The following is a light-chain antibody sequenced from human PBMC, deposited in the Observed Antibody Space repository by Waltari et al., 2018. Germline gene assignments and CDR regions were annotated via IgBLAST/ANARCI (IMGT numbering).Light chain of an antibody. CDR2: GAL. CDR3: QQYDTSPGT. J-gene: IGKJ2*01. Sequence: EIVLTQSPGTLSLSPGEKAILSCRASQSINVAYVAWYQHKSGQAPSLLIYGALYRAADIADRFSGSGSGTDFTLTITRLEPDDFAVYYCQQYDTSPGTFGQGTRLEMK. CDR1: QSINVAY. V-gene: IGKV3-20*01.